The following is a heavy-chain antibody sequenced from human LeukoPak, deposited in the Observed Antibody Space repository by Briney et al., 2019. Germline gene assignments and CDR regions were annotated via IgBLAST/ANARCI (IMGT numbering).Heavy chain of an antibody. Sequence: SQTLSLTRTVSGGSISSDDYYWSWIRQSPGKGLEWIGYMYYSGSTYYNPSLKSRVVISVDTSKNQFSLKLSSVTAADTAVYYCARPYYYDSRIDPWGQGILVTVSS. CDR1: GGSISSDDYY. J-gene: IGHJ5*02. V-gene: IGHV4-30-4*01. CDR2: MYYSGST. D-gene: IGHD3-22*01. CDR3: ARPYYYDSRIDP.